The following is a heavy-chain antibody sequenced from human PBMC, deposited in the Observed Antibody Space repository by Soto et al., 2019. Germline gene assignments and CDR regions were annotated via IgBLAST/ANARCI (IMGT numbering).Heavy chain of an antibody. J-gene: IGHJ3*02. D-gene: IGHD2-15*01. CDR1: GFTFSSYA. CDR2: ISGSGGST. CDR3: AKDRLGYCSGGSCADDFDI. V-gene: IGHV3-23*01. Sequence: SGGSLRLSCAASGFTFSSYAMSWVRQAPGKGLEWVSAISGSGGSTYYADSVKGRFTISRDNSKNTLYLQMNSLRAEDTAVYYCAKDRLGYCSGGSCADDFDIWGQGTMVTVSS.